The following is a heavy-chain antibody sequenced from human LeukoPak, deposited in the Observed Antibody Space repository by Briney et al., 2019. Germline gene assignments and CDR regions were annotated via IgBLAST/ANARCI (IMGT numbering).Heavy chain of an antibody. CDR2: SNSDGSST. CDR3: ARDLKGPVNDAFDV. Sequence: PGGSLRLSCAASGFTFRTYWMHWVRQAPGKGLVWVAHSNSDGSSTTYADSVKGRFTISKDNAKNTLYLQMNSLRAEDTAMYYCARDLKGPVNDAFDVWGQGTMVTVSS. CDR1: GFTFRTYW. J-gene: IGHJ3*01. D-gene: IGHD4-23*01. V-gene: IGHV3-74*01.